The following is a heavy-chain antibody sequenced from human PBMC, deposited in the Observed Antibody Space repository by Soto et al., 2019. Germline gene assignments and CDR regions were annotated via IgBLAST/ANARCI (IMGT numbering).Heavy chain of an antibody. CDR3: ALDGSCSGGSCYHNWFDP. CDR2: IDPSDSYT. CDR1: GYSFTSYW. J-gene: IGHJ5*02. V-gene: IGHV5-10-1*01. D-gene: IGHD2-15*01. Sequence: GESLKISCKGSGYSFTSYWSSWVRQMPGKGLEWMGRIDPSDSYTNYSPSFQGHVTISADKSISTAYLQWSSLKASDTAMYYCALDGSCSGGSCYHNWFDPWGQGTLVTVSS.